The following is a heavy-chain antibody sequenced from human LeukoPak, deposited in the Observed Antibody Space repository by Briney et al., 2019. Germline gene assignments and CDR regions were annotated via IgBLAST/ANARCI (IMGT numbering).Heavy chain of an antibody. D-gene: IGHD4-23*01. J-gene: IGHJ6*02. V-gene: IGHV1-69*13. Sequence: GASVKVSCKASGGTFSSYAISWVRQAPGQGLEWMGGIIPIFGTANYAQKFQGRVTITADESTSTAYMELSSLRSEDTAVYYCARGATKPGGNYRRLYYGMDVWGQGTTVTVSS. CDR1: GGTFSSYA. CDR2: IIPIFGTA. CDR3: ARGATKPGGNYRRLYYGMDV.